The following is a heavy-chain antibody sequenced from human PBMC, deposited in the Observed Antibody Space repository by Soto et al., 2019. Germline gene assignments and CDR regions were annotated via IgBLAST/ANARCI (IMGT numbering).Heavy chain of an antibody. CDR1: GFTFSSYS. D-gene: IGHD3-3*01. V-gene: IGHV3-48*02. CDR3: ARAREGYYDFWSGKGANWFDP. CDR2: ISSSSSTI. J-gene: IGHJ5*02. Sequence: EVQLVESGGGLVQPGGSLRLSCAASGFTFSSYSMNWVRQAPGKGLEWVSYISSSSSTIYYADSVKGRFTISRDNAKNSLYLQMNSLRDEDTAVYYCARAREGYYDFWSGKGANWFDPWGQGTLVTVSS.